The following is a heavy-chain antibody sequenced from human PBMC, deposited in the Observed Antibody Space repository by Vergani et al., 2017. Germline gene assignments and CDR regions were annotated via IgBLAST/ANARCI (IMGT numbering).Heavy chain of an antibody. CDR3: ARTRPSGELFVFAFDI. D-gene: IGHD3-10*01. Sequence: QVQLVESGGGLVKPGGSLRLSCAASGFTFSDYYMSWIRQAPGKGLEWVLYISSSGSTIYYADSVKGRFTISRDNAKNSLYLQMNSLRAEDTAVYYCARTRPSGELFVFAFDIWGQAAMVTVSS. J-gene: IGHJ3*02. CDR2: ISSSGSTI. V-gene: IGHV3-11*01. CDR1: GFTFSDYY.